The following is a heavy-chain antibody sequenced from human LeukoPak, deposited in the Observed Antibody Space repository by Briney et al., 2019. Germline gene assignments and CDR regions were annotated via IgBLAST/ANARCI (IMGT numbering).Heavy chain of an antibody. J-gene: IGHJ4*02. Sequence: ASVKVSCKASGYTFTSYDINWVRQATGQGLEWMGWMNPNSGNTGYTQKFQGRVTMTRNTSTSTVYMELSSLRSEDTAVYYCARGSTMIVVVTTHFDYWGQGTLVTVSS. CDR1: GYTFTSYD. CDR3: ARGSTMIVVVTTHFDY. CDR2: MNPNSGNT. V-gene: IGHV1-8*01. D-gene: IGHD3-22*01.